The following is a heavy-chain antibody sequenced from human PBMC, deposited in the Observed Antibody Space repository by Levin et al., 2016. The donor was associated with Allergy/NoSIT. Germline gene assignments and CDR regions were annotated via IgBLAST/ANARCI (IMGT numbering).Heavy chain of an antibody. D-gene: IGHD6-25*01. CDR3: ARVNRQRLPQTNWFDP. J-gene: IGHJ5*02. Sequence: GGSLRLSCAASGFNFSTYGMHWVRQAPGKGLEWVAVIWYDGSHRYYSDSVKGRFTISRDNSKNTLYLQMTSLRAEDTAVYYCARVNRQRLPQTNWFDPWGQGTLVTVS. V-gene: IGHV3-33*01. CDR1: GFNFSTYG. CDR2: IWYDGSHR.